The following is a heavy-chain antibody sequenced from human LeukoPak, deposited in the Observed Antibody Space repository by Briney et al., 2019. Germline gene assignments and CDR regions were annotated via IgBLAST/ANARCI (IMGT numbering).Heavy chain of an antibody. V-gene: IGHV4-59*10. J-gene: IGHJ5*02. CDR1: GGSFSSYY. Sequence: SETLSLTCAVYGGSFSSYYWSWIRQPAGKGLEWIGRIYTSGSTNYNPSLKSRVTMSVDTSKNQFSLKLSSVTAADTAVYYCARGTREAGWFDPWGQGTLVTVSS. CDR2: IYTSGST. D-gene: IGHD1-1*01. CDR3: ARGTREAGWFDP.